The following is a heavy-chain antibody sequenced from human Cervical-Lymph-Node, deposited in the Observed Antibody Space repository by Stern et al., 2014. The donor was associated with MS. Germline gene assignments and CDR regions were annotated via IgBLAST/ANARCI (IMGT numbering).Heavy chain of an antibody. D-gene: IGHD2-2*02. CDR1: GYSFTNSW. Sequence: EVQLVQSGAEVKKPGQSLKISCKGSGYSFTNSWIGWGRQMPGKGLELMGIISPVDSETRYSPSFQGQVPISVDKSINPAYVQWTSLEASDTAMYYCARQGCATTSCHTIDSWGQGTLITVSS. CDR2: ISPVDSET. V-gene: IGHV5-51*01. J-gene: IGHJ4*02. CDR3: ARQGCATTSCHTIDS.